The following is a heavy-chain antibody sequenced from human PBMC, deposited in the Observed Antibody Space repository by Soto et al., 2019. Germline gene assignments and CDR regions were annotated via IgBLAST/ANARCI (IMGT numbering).Heavy chain of an antibody. CDR3: ARSPTYDSTDY. V-gene: IGHV4-34*01. CDR2: INHSGST. Sequence: SETLSLTCAVYGGSFSGYYWSWIRQPPGKGLEWIGEINHSGSTNYNPSLKSRVTISVDTSENQFSLKLSSVTAADTAVYYCARSPTYDSTDYWGQGTLVTVSS. CDR1: GGSFSGYY. D-gene: IGHD3-22*01. J-gene: IGHJ4*02.